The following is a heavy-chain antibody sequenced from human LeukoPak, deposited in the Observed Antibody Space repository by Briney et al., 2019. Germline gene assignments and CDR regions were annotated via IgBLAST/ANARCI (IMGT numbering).Heavy chain of an antibody. Sequence: PSETLSLTSPVSGGSLSSYYWSWIRQPPGKGLEWIGYIYYSGSTNYNPSLKSRVTISVDTSKNQFSLKLSSVTAADTAVYYCARQMGGTLHAFDIWGQGTMVTVSS. D-gene: IGHD6-19*01. J-gene: IGHJ3*02. CDR2: IYYSGST. CDR3: ARQMGGTLHAFDI. V-gene: IGHV4-59*08. CDR1: GGSLSSYY.